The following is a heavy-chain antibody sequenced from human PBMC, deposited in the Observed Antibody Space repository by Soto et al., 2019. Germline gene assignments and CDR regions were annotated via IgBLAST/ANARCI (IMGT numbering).Heavy chain of an antibody. D-gene: IGHD6-25*01. Sequence: SETLSLTCTVSGDSISRYYWSWIRQPPGKGLEWIGYIYYSGSTNYNPSLKSRVTISVDTSKNQFSLKLSSVTAADTAVYYCARPHGGSSGWDNWFDPWGQGTLVTVSS. CDR2: IYYSGST. J-gene: IGHJ5*02. CDR1: GDSISRYY. V-gene: IGHV4-59*01. CDR3: ARPHGGSSGWDNWFDP.